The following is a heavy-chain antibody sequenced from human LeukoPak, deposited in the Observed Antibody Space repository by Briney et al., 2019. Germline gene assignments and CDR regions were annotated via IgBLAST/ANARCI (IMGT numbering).Heavy chain of an antibody. CDR2: IVASYVGT. J-gene: IGHJ5*02. Sequence: PGGSLRLSCAVSGFTFSRYTMAWVRQAPGKGLEWVASIVASYVGTYYVDSVKGRFVVSRDNSKNTLYLQMDRLRLEDAAMYFCARGGAAGLLDWFDPWGPGTLVTVSS. CDR3: ARGGAAGLLDWFDP. CDR1: GFTFSRYT. V-gene: IGHV3-23*01. D-gene: IGHD6-19*01.